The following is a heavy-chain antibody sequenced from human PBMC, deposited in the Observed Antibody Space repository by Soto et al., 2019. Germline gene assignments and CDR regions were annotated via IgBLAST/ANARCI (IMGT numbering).Heavy chain of an antibody. CDR2: IYWDDDK. D-gene: IGHD6-13*01. J-gene: IGHJ4*02. V-gene: IGHV2-5*02. CDR3: AHRRGSRWPNGGGEYYYFDY. CDR1: GFSLSTSGVG. Sequence: SGPTLVNPTQTLTLTCTFSGFSLSTSGVGVGWIRQPPGKALEWLALIYWDDDKRYSPSLKSRLTITKDTSKNQVVLTMTNMDPVDTATYYCAHRRGSRWPNGGGEYYYFDYWGPGTMVTVYS.